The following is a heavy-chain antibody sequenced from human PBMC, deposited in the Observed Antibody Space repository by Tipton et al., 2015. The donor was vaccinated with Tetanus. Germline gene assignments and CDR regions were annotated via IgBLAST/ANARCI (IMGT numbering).Heavy chain of an antibody. CDR2: ISGTGTTV. D-gene: IGHD3-3*01. V-gene: IGHV3-48*02. J-gene: IGHJ5*02. CDR1: GFTFRNYW. Sequence: SLRLSCAASGFTFRNYWMHWVRQAPGKGLEWVSHISGTGTTVDYADSVKGRFTISRDNAKNSLYLQMNSLRDEDTAIYYCARDCRPIFGVAQPFDPWGQGTLVTVSS. CDR3: ARDCRPIFGVAQPFDP.